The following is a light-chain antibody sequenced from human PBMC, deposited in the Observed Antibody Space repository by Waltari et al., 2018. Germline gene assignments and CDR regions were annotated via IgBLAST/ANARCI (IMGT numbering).Light chain of an antibody. CDR1: QSVSRA. V-gene: IGKV3-20*01. CDR3: QHYLRLPVT. Sequence: EIVLTQSPGTLSLSLGERATVSRRTSQSVSRALAWYQQKPGQAPRLLIYGASTRATGIPDRFSGSGSGTDFSLTISRLEPDDLAVYYCQHYLRLPVTFGQGTTVEI. J-gene: IGKJ1*01. CDR2: GAS.